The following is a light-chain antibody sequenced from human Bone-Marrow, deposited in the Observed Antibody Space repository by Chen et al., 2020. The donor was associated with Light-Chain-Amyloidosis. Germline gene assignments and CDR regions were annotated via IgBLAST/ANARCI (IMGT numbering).Light chain of an antibody. CDR3: QSADSSVTYEVI. Sequence: SYELTQPPSVSVSPGQTARITCSGDDLPTKYAYWYQQKPGQAPVLVIHRDTERPSGISALFSGSSSGTTATLTISGVQAEDEADYHCQSADSSVTYEVIFGGGTKLPVL. J-gene: IGLJ2*01. V-gene: IGLV3-25*03. CDR2: RDT. CDR1: DLPTKY.